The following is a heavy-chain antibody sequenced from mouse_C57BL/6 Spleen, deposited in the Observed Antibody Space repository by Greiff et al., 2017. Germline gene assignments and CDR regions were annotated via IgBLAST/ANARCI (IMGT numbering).Heavy chain of an antibody. CDR2: ISSGGSYT. V-gene: IGHV5-6*01. CDR3: ARDFDY. J-gene: IGHJ2*01. Sequence: EVKLVESGGDLVKPGGSLKLSCAASGFTFSSYGMSWVRQTPDKRLEWVATISSGGSYTYYPASVKGRFTISRDNATNTLYLQMSSLKSEDTAMYYCARDFDYWGQGTTLTVSS. CDR1: GFTFSSYG.